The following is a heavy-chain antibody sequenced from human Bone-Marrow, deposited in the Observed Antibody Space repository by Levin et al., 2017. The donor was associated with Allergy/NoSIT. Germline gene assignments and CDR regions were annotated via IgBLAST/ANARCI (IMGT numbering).Heavy chain of an antibody. CDR1: GGSFSGYY. V-gene: IGHV4-34*01. D-gene: IGHD6-19*01. CDR3: ARGLVAVAGTLNYFDY. CDR2: INHSGST. J-gene: IGHJ4*02. Sequence: SETLSLTCAVYGGSFSGYYWSWIRQPPGKGLEWIGEINHSGSTNYNPSLKSRVTISVDTSKNQFSLKLSSVTAADTAVYYCARGLVAVAGTLNYFDYWGQGTLVTVSS.